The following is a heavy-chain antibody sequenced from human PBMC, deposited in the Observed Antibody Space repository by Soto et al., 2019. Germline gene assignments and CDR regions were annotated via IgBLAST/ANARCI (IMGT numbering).Heavy chain of an antibody. CDR1: GGTFSSYA. J-gene: IGHJ4*02. D-gene: IGHD6-19*01. CDR2: IIPIFGTA. Sequence: SVKVSCKASGGTFSSYAISWVRQAPGQGLEWMGGIIPIFGTANYAQKFQGRVTITADESTSTAYMELSSLRSEDTAVYYCANFNIAVAGTGGDYWGQGTLVTVSS. CDR3: ANFNIAVAGTGGDY. V-gene: IGHV1-69*13.